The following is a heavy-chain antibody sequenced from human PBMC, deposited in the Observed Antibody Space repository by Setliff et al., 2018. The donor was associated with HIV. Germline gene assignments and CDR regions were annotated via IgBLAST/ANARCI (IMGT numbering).Heavy chain of an antibody. V-gene: IGHV4-34*01. CDR3: ARDKVTDDAFDI. J-gene: IGHJ3*02. CDR2: INHSGST. D-gene: IGHD4-4*01. Sequence: LSLTCAVYGGSFSGYYWSWIRQPPGKGLEWIGEINHSGSTNYNPSLKSRVTISVDTSKNQFSLKLSSVTAADTAVYYCARDKVTDDAFDIWGQGTMVTVSS. CDR1: GGSFSGYY.